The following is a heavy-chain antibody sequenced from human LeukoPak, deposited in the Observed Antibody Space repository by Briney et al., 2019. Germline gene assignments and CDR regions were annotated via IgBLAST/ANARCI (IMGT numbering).Heavy chain of an antibody. J-gene: IGHJ5*02. CDR1: GFTFSSYS. V-gene: IGHV3-48*04. Sequence: GGSLRLSCAASGFTFSSYSMNWVRQAPGKGLERVSYISSSSSTIYYADSVKGRFTISRDNAKNSLHLQMNSLRAEDTAVYYCARHPYDSRGYVTWGQGILVTVSS. D-gene: IGHD3-22*01. CDR2: ISSSSSTI. CDR3: ARHPYDSRGYVT.